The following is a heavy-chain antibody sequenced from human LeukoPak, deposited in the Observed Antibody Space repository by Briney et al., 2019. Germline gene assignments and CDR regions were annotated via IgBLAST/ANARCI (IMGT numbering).Heavy chain of an antibody. CDR3: ARAQVGYNWFDP. J-gene: IGHJ5*02. CDR2: ISSRSRTI. CDR1: GFTFSNYS. D-gene: IGHD1-26*01. Sequence: GGSLRLSCAASGFTFSNYSMNWVRQAPGKGLEWVSYISSRSRTIYYADSVKGRFTISRDNAKNSLYLQMDSLRAEDTAVYYCARAQVGYNWFDPWGQGTLVTVSS. V-gene: IGHV3-48*01.